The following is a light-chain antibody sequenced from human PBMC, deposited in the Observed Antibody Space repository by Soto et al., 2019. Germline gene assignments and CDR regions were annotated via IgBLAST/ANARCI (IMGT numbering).Light chain of an antibody. J-gene: IGKJ5*01. V-gene: IGKV3-11*01. Sequence: EIVLTQSPATLALSPGERATLSCRASQSVSSDLAWYQQKPGQAPRLLIFDTSDRATGIPARFSGSGSGTDFTLTISSLEPEDFAVYYCQQRNYWPISFGQGTRLEIK. CDR1: QSVSSD. CDR3: QQRNYWPIS. CDR2: DTS.